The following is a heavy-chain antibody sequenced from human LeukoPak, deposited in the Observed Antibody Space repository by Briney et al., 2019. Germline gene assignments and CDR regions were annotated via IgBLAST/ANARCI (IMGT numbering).Heavy chain of an antibody. D-gene: IGHD4-17*01. J-gene: IGHJ4*02. CDR2: ISTSGADA. V-gene: IGHV3-23*01. CDR3: AKGQNGALRDY. Sequence: GGSLRLSCTASVFTFSSYAMVWVRQAPRKGREWVSAISTSGADASYADSVKGRFTVSRDNSKNTLSLQMNSLRADDMALYYCAKGQNGALRDYWGQGTLVTVSS. CDR1: VFTFSSYA.